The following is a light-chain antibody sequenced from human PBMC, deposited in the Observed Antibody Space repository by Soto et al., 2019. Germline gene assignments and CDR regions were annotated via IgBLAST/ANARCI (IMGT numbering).Light chain of an antibody. CDR2: DAS. CDR1: QSVSSY. CDR3: QQRSNWPPRVT. J-gene: IGKJ5*01. V-gene: IGKV3-11*01. Sequence: EIVLTQSPATLSLSPGERATLSCRASQSVSSYLAWYQQTPGQAPRLLIYDASNRATGIPAMFSGSGSGKDFTITISSLEPEDFAVYYCQQRSNWPPRVTFGQGTRMEIK.